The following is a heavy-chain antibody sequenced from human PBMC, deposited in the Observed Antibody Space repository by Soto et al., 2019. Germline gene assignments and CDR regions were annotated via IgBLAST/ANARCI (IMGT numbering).Heavy chain of an antibody. CDR2: MHRGGTT. D-gene: IGHD4-17*01. V-gene: IGHV3-53*01. CDR3: AKGYGDFLDY. Sequence: PGGSLRLSCVVSGFSVSATSIFWVRQATGKGLEWVSLMHRGGTTDNADSVKGRFTISRDNSKHTLYLQMNSLRAEDTAAYYCAKGYGDFLDYWGQGTLVTVSS. J-gene: IGHJ4*02. CDR1: GFSVSATS.